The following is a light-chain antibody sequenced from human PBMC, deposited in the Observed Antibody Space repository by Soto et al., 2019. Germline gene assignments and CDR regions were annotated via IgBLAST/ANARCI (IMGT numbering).Light chain of an antibody. CDR3: QHYNKAPWT. Sequence: IQMTQSPSSLSASVGDRVTITCRASQDIYTFLAWYQQRPGKAPELLIYDASTLQAGVPSRFSGDGFGTHFTLTISSLQPEDVATYDCQHYNKAPWTFGQGTKV. CDR2: DAS. CDR1: QDIYTF. V-gene: IGKV1-27*01. J-gene: IGKJ1*01.